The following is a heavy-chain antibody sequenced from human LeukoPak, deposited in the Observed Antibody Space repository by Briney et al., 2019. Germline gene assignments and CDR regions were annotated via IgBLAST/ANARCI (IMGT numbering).Heavy chain of an antibody. J-gene: IGHJ4*02. CDR3: ARASILTGYSNHFDY. CDR1: GGTFSSYA. D-gene: IGHD3-9*01. CDR2: IIPIFGTA. V-gene: IGHV1-69*13. Sequence: SVKVSCKASGGTFSSYANSWVRQAPGQGLEWMGGIIPIFGTANYAQKFQGRVTITADESTSTAYMELSSLRSEDTAVYYCARASILTGYSNHFDYWGQGTLVTVSS.